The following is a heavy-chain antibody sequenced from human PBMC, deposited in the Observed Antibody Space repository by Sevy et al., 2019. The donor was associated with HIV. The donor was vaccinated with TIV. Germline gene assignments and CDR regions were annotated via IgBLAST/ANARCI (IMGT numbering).Heavy chain of an antibody. CDR2: IIPIFGTA. J-gene: IGHJ3*02. D-gene: IGHD3-22*01. CDR1: GGTFSSYA. V-gene: IGHV1-69*13. Sequence: ASVKVSCKASGGTFSSYAISWVRQAPGQGLEWMGGIIPIFGTANYAQKFQGRVTITADESTGTAYMELSSLRSEDTAVYYCASSYYYDSSGSLDAFDIWGQGTMVTVSS. CDR3: ASSYYYDSSGSLDAFDI.